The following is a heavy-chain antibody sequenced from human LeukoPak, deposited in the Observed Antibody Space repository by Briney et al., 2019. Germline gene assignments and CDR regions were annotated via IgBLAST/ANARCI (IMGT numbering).Heavy chain of an antibody. J-gene: IGHJ5*02. D-gene: IGHD5-18*01. CDR2: ISGSGGST. V-gene: IGHV3-23*01. CDR3: AKDREWGYSYGSNWFDP. CDR1: GFTFSSYA. Sequence: GGSLRLSCAASGFTFSSYAMSWVRQAPGKGLEWVSAISGSGGSTYYADSMKGRFTISRDNSKNTLYLQMNSLRAEDTAVYYCAKDREWGYSYGSNWFDPWGQGTLVTVSS.